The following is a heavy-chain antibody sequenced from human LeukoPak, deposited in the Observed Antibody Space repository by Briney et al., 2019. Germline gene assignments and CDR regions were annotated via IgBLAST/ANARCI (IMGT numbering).Heavy chain of an antibody. V-gene: IGHV4-59*08. CDR3: ARLTWLTYYFDY. J-gene: IGHJ4*02. CDR1: GGSINSYY. D-gene: IGHD3-22*01. Sequence: SETLSLTCTVSGGSINSYYWSWIRQPPGKGLEWIGNIFHTGSTHYNPSPKSRVTMSVDTSKNQFSLRLSSVTAADTAVYYCARLTWLTYYFDYWGQGTLVTVPS. CDR2: IFHTGST.